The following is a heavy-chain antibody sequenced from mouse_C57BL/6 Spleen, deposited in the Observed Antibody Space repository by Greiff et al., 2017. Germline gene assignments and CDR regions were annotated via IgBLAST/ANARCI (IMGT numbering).Heavy chain of an antibody. CDR1: GYSITSGYY. V-gene: IGHV3-6*01. D-gene: IGHD2-10*02. Sequence: VQLKESGPGLVKPSQSLSLTCSVTGYSITSGYYWNWIRQFPGNKLEWMGYISYDGSNNYNPFLKNRISITRDTSKNQFFLKWNSVTTDDTATYYCAREEYGNYGYWGQGTTLTVSS. CDR2: ISYDGSN. CDR3: AREEYGNYGY. J-gene: IGHJ2*01.